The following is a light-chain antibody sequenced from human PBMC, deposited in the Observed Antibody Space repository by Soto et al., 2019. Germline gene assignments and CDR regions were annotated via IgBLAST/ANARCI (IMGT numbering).Light chain of an antibody. J-gene: IGKJ4*01. CDR2: AAS. Sequence: EIVMTQSPATLSVSPGEGATLSCRASQSVSSNLAWYQQKPGQAPRLLIYAASTRATGIPARFRGSGSGTEFTLTITSLQSEDFVVYYCQQYNNWPPLTFGGGTKV. CDR3: QQYNNWPPLT. CDR1: QSVSSN. V-gene: IGKV3-15*01.